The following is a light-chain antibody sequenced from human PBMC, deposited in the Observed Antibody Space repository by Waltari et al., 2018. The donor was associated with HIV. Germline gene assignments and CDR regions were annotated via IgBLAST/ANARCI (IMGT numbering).Light chain of an antibody. CDR1: SSNIGSNA. CDR3: AAWDDSLNGLL. Sequence: QTVLPQPPPASGTPGQGVTHSWSGRSSNIGSNAVNCYRQLPGTAPKVLIYSNNQRPSGVPDRFSGSKSGTSASLAISGLQSEDDADYYCAAWDDSLNGLLFGGGTKLTVL. V-gene: IGLV1-44*01. CDR2: SNN. J-gene: IGLJ2*01.